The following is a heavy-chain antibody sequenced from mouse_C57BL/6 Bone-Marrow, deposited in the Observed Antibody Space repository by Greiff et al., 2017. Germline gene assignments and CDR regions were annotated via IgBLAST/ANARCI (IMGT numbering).Heavy chain of an antibody. V-gene: IGHV1-55*01. Sequence: QVQLQQPGAELVKPGASVKMSCKASGYTFTSYWLTWVKRRPGQGLEWIGDIYPGSGSTNYNEKFKSKATLTVDTSSSTAYMQLIGLTSEDSAVYYCARFFTVVVDYWGQGTTRTVSS. CDR2: IYPGSGST. CDR1: GYTFTSYW. D-gene: IGHD1-1*01. J-gene: IGHJ2*01. CDR3: ARFFTVVVDY.